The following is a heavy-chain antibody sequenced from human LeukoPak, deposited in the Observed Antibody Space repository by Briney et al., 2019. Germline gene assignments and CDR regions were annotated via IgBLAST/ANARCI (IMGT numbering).Heavy chain of an antibody. CDR3: AKGLAYYDSGESYYYGMDV. V-gene: IGHV3-30*18. CDR1: GFTFSSYG. CDR2: ISYDGSNK. J-gene: IGHJ6*02. D-gene: IGHD3-10*01. Sequence: GRSLRLSCAASGFTFSSYGMHWVRQAPGKGLEWVAVISYDGSNKCADSVKGRFTISRDISKNTLYLQMNSLRAEDTAVYYCAKGLAYYDSGESYYYGMDVWGQGTTVTVSS.